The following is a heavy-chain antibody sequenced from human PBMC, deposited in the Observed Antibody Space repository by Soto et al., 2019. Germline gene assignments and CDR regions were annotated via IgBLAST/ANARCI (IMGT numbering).Heavy chain of an antibody. J-gene: IGHJ4*02. Sequence: PSETLSLTCAVSGGSIISTNWWSWVRQPPGKGLEWIGEIYLSGSTNYNPSLKSRVIISVDRSKNQFSLRLSSVTAADTAVYYCSRLPAGPAGSYSFDSRGQITLVTVSP. V-gene: IGHV4-4*02. D-gene: IGHD3-10*01. CDR1: GGSIISTNW. CDR2: IYLSGST. CDR3: SRLPAGPAGSYSFDS.